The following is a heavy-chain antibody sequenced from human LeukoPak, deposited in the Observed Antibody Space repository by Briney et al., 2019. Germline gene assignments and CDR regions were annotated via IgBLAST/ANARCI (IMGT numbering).Heavy chain of an antibody. V-gene: IGHV4-4*07. J-gene: IGHJ5*02. CDR2: IYPIGST. Sequence: SETLSLTCTVSGGSISSYYWSWIRQPAGKGLEWLGRIYPIGSTKYNPSLKSRVTISVDNSKNQFSLKLSSVTAADTAVYYCARGRGSGSALNWFDPWGQGTLVTVSS. D-gene: IGHD3-10*01. CDR1: GGSISSYY. CDR3: ARGRGSGSALNWFDP.